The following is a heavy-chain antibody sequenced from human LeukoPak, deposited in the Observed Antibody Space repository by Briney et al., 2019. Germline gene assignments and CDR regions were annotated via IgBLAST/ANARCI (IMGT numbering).Heavy chain of an antibody. D-gene: IGHD2-8*02. J-gene: IGHJ6*02. V-gene: IGHV3-48*03. CDR2: ISSSGETL. CDR3: ARDHVALAGDETGSYYYYYGMDV. CDR1: GYNFPAYF. Sequence: SCKAAGYNFPAYFMHWVRQAPGKGLEWVSYISSSGETLYYADSVKGRLTISRDNAKHSLYLQMNSLRAEDTAVYYCARDHVALAGDETGSYYYYYGMDVWGQGTTVTVSS.